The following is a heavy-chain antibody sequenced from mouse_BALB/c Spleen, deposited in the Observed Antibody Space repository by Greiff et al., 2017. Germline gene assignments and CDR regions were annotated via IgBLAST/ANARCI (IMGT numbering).Heavy chain of an antibody. J-gene: IGHJ4*01. CDR2: ISSGGST. CDR3: ARGNGNPDYYARDY. V-gene: IGHV5-6-5*01. CDR1: GFTFSSYA. Sequence: EVKLVESGGGLVKPGGSLKLSCAASGFTFSSYAMSWVRQTPEKRLEWVASISSGGSTYYPDSVKGRFTISRDNARNLLYLQMSSLRSEDTAMYYCARGNGNPDYYARDYWGQGTSVTVSS.